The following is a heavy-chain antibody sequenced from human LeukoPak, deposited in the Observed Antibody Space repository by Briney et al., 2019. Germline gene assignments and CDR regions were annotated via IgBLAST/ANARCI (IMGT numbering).Heavy chain of an antibody. Sequence: GASVKASCKASGYTFTGHYMHWVRQAPGQGLEWMGWINPNSGGTNYAQKFQGRVTMTRDTSISTAYMELSRLRSDDTAVYYCARQNVGGSFKYYFDYWGQGTLVTVSS. CDR2: INPNSGGT. D-gene: IGHD1-26*01. V-gene: IGHV1-2*02. CDR3: ARQNVGGSFKYYFDY. CDR1: GYTFTGHY. J-gene: IGHJ4*02.